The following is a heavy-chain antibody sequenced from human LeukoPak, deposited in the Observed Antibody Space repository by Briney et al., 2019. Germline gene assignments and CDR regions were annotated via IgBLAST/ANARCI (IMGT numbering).Heavy chain of an antibody. Sequence: PSETLSLTCTVSGGSIRGDYWNWIRQPPGKRLEWIGFIYYTGSTNYNPSLESRVTISIDTSKNQFSLKLSSVTAADTAVYYCARERQWLPDYWGQGTLVTVSS. CDR1: GGSIRGDY. J-gene: IGHJ4*02. CDR2: IYYTGST. D-gene: IGHD5-24*01. V-gene: IGHV4-59*01. CDR3: ARERQWLPDY.